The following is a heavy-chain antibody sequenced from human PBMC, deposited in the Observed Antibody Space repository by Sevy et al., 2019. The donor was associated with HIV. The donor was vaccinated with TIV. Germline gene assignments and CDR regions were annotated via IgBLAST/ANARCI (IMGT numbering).Heavy chain of an antibody. D-gene: IGHD3-3*01. J-gene: IGHJ5*02. V-gene: IGHV3-30*18. CDR3: AKADGGFDP. CDR1: GFTFSSYG. CDR2: ISYDGSNK. Sequence: GGTLRLSCAASGFTFSSYGMHWVRQAPGKGLEWVAVISYDGSNKYYADSVKGRFTISRDNSKNTLYLQMNSLRAEDTAVYYCAKADGGFDPWGQGTLVTVSS.